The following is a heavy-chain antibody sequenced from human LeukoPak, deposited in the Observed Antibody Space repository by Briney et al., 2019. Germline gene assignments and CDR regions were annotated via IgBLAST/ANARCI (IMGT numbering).Heavy chain of an antibody. J-gene: IGHJ4*02. V-gene: IGHV3-48*02. Sequence: GGSLRLSCAASGFTFSSYSMSWVRQAPGKGLEWVSYISSSSSTIYYADSVKGRFTISRDNAKNSLYLQMNSLREEDTAVYYCARGLYGFYFDYWGQGTLVTVSS. D-gene: IGHD3-16*01. CDR2: ISSSSSTI. CDR3: ARGLYGFYFDY. CDR1: GFTFSSYS.